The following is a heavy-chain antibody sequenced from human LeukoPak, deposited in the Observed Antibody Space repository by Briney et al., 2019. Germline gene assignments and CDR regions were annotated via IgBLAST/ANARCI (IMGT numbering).Heavy chain of an antibody. D-gene: IGHD6-6*01. V-gene: IGHV3-21*01. CDR1: GFTFSSYS. CDR2: ISSSSSYI. J-gene: IGHJ5*02. Sequence: PGGSLRLSCAASGFTFSSYSMNWVRQAPGKGLEWVSSISSSSSYIYYADSVKGRFTISRDNAKNSLYLQMNSLRAEDTAVYYCARGGLEYSSSGGHWFDPWGQGTLVTVSS. CDR3: ARGGLEYSSSGGHWFDP.